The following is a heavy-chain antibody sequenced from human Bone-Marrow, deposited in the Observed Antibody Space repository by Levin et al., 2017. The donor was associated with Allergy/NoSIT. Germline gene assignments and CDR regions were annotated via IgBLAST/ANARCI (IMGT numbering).Heavy chain of an antibody. CDR1: GFTFSSYW. CDR3: ARGAGDY. J-gene: IGHJ4*02. V-gene: IGHV3-74*01. Sequence: ASVKVSCAASGFTFSSYWMHWVRQAPGKGLVWVSRINSDGSSTSYADSVKGRFTISRDNAKNTLYLQMNSLRAEDTAVYYCARGAGDYWGQGTLVTVSS. CDR2: INSDGSST.